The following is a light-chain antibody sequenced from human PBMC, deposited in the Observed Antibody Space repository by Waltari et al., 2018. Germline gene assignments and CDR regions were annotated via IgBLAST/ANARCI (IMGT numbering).Light chain of an antibody. Sequence: AIQLTQSPSSLSASVGDRVTITCRASQDISTTLGWHQQKAGKAPKLLIYDASSLESGVPSRFSGSGSGTDFTLTISSLQPEDFATYYCQQYNIYPLTFGQGTRLEIK. V-gene: IGKV1-13*02. CDR3: QQYNIYPLT. J-gene: IGKJ5*01. CDR1: QDISTT. CDR2: DAS.